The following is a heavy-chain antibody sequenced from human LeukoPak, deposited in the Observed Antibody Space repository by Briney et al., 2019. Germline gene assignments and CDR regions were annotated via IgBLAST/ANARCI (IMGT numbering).Heavy chain of an antibody. V-gene: IGHV3-7*01. CDR2: IKQDGSEK. Sequence: PGGSLRLSCAASGFTFSSYWMSWVRQAPGKGLEWVANIKQDGSEKYYVDSVKGRFTISRDNAKNSLYLQTNSLRAEDTAVYYCARIHSGSYEGWFDPWGQGTLVTVSS. CDR1: GFTFSSYW. D-gene: IGHD1-26*01. CDR3: ARIHSGSYEGWFDP. J-gene: IGHJ5*02.